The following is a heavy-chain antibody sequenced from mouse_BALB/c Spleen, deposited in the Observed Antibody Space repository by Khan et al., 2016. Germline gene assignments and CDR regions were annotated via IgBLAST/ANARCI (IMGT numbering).Heavy chain of an antibody. CDR2: IDPATGNT. Sequence: EVELVESGAELVKPGASVKLSCTASGFNIKDTYMHWVKQRPEQGLEWIGRIDPATGNTKYDPKFQGKATITADTSSNTAYLQLSSLTSEDTAVYYCARSPYDYDVGFAYWGQGTLVTVSA. D-gene: IGHD2-4*01. V-gene: IGHV14-3*02. J-gene: IGHJ3*01. CDR1: GFNIKDTY. CDR3: ARSPYDYDVGFAY.